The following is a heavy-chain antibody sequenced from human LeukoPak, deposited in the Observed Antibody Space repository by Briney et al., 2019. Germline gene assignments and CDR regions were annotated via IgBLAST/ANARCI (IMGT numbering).Heavy chain of an antibody. CDR1: GFTFSSYA. CDR2: ISGSGGST. J-gene: IGHJ4*02. V-gene: IGHV3-23*01. CDR3: ARGHDYDDYVGSDY. Sequence: QPGGSLRLSCAASGFTFSSYAMSWVRQAPGKGLEWVSAISGSGGSTYYADSVKGRFTISRDNSKNALYLQMNSLRAEDTALYYCARGHDYDDYVGSDYWGQGTLLTVSS. D-gene: IGHD4-17*01.